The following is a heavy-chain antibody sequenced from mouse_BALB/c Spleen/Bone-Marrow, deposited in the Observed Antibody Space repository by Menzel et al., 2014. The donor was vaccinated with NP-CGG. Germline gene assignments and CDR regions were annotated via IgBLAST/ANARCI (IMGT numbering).Heavy chain of an antibody. V-gene: IGHV1-87*01. J-gene: IGHJ1*01. CDR1: GYTFTSYW. CDR3: ARSRGWYFDV. CDR2: IYPGDGDT. Sequence: AQLVESGAELARPGASVKLSCKASGYTFTSYWMQWIKQRPGQGLEWIGAIYPGDGDTTYTQKFKGKATLTADKSPSTAYMQLSSLASEDSAVYYCARSRGWYFDVWGAGTTVTVSS.